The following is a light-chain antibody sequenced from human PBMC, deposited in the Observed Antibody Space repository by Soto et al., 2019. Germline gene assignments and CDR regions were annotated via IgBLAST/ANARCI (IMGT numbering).Light chain of an antibody. Sequence: QSVLTQPPSASGTPGQRVTISCSGGISNIGSNPVYWYQQLPGTAPKLLIYRDSQRPSGVPDRFSGSKSGTSASLAISGLRSEDEADYYCAAWDDSLRGWVFGGGTKLTVL. J-gene: IGLJ3*02. CDR2: RDS. CDR3: AAWDDSLRGWV. V-gene: IGLV1-47*01. CDR1: ISNIGSNP.